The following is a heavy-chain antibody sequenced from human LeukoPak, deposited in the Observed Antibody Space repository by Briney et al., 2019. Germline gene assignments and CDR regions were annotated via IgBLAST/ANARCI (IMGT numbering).Heavy chain of an antibody. J-gene: IGHJ3*02. CDR2: INHSGST. Sequence: KASETLSLTCAVYGGSFSGYYWSWIRQPPGKGLEWIGEINHSGSTNYNPSLKSRVTISVDTSKNQFSLKLSSVTAADTAVYYCARPPGGLRLRRAFDIWGQGTMVTVSS. D-gene: IGHD5-12*01. V-gene: IGHV4-34*01. CDR1: GGSFSGYY. CDR3: ARPPGGLRLRRAFDI.